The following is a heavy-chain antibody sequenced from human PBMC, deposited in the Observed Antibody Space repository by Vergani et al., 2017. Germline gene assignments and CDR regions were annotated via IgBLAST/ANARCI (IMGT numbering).Heavy chain of an antibody. CDR3: AKDYYVWGSYRHDY. CDR2: ISGSGGST. Sequence: EVQLLESGGGLVQPGGSLRLSCAASGFTFSSYAMSWVRQAPGKGLELVSAISGSGGSTYYADSVKGRFTISRDNSKNTLYLQMNSLRAEDTAVYYCAKDYYVWGSYRHDYWGQGTRVTVSS. V-gene: IGHV3-23*01. CDR1: GFTFSSYA. J-gene: IGHJ4*02. D-gene: IGHD3-16*02.